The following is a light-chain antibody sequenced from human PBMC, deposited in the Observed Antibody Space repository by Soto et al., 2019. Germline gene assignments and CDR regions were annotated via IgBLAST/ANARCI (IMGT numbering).Light chain of an antibody. CDR3: QQYNNWPPWT. V-gene: IGKV3-15*01. CDR1: QSVGSK. CDR2: GAS. Sequence: EIVMTRSPATLSVSPGERATLSCRASQSVGSKLAWYQQKPGQAPRLLIYGASTRATGIPARFSGSGSGTEFTLTISSLQSEDFAVYYCQQYNNWPPWTFGQGTKVEIK. J-gene: IGKJ1*01.